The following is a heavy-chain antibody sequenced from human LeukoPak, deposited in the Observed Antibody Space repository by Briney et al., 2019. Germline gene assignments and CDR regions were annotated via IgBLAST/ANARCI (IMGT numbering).Heavy chain of an antibody. V-gene: IGHV3-30-3*01. Sequence: GGSLRLSCAASGFTFSSYAMHWVRKAPGKGLEWVAVISYDGSNKYYADSVKGRFTISRDNSKNTLYLQMNSLRAEDTAVYYCARVSGYYLPFDYWGQGTLVTVSS. CDR2: ISYDGSNK. D-gene: IGHD3-22*01. J-gene: IGHJ4*02. CDR3: ARVSGYYLPFDY. CDR1: GFTFSSYA.